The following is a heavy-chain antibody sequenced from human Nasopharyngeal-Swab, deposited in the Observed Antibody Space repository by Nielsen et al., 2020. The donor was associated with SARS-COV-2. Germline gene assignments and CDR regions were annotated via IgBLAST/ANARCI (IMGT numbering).Heavy chain of an antibody. CDR1: GFTLSDYA. Sequence: GSLRLSCAAFGFTLSDYAMHWVRQAPGKGLEWVALISYDGSKRYFADSMKGRFTISKDNIKNMLYLQMDSLRDDDTAVYYCAKDHFYDSGRYDRLYFDFWGQGTLVTVSS. J-gene: IGHJ4*02. CDR2: ISYDGSKR. V-gene: IGHV3-30*18. CDR3: AKDHFYDSGRYDRLYFDF. D-gene: IGHD3-10*01.